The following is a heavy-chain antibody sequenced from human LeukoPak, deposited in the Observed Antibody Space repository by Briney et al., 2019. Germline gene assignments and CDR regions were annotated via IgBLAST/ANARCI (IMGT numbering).Heavy chain of an antibody. CDR2: IHNDGST. Sequence: PGGSLRLSCAASGFTFDDYGMTSVRQAPGKGLEWVSVIHNDGSTYYADSVKGRFTVSGDNSKNMVFLRMNSLRVEDTAVYFCASLARDYWGQGTLVSVSS. J-gene: IGHJ4*02. D-gene: IGHD3-3*02. CDR3: ASLARDY. CDR1: GFTFDDYG. V-gene: IGHV3-53*01.